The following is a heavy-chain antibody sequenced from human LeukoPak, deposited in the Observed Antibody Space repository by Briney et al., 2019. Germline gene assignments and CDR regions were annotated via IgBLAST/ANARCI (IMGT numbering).Heavy chain of an antibody. CDR3: ARFGDAGFGELKGENYYYYGMDV. CDR1: GFTFSSYS. D-gene: IGHD3-10*01. Sequence: GGSLRLPCAASGFTFSSYSMNWVRQAPGKGLEWVSSISSSSSYIYYADSVKGRFTISRDNAKNSLYLQMNSLRVEDTAVYYCARFGDAGFGELKGENYYYYGMDVWGQGTTVTVSS. V-gene: IGHV3-21*01. CDR2: ISSSSSYI. J-gene: IGHJ6*02.